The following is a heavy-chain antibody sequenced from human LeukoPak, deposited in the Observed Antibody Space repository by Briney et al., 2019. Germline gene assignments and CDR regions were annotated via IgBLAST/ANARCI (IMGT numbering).Heavy chain of an antibody. V-gene: IGHV4-34*01. D-gene: IGHD6-13*01. CDR1: AGSFSVYY. CDR2: INLIVST. J-gene: IGHJ6*03. Sequence: SETLSLTCAVYAGSFSVYYCGSIRQPPRKGLEWIGEINLIVSTNYNPSPKSRVTISVDTSNTQFSLKLRSVTAADTAVYYCASKSLAAAGTPDYYYYYYMDVWGKGTTVTVS. CDR3: ASKSLAAAGTPDYYYYYYMDV.